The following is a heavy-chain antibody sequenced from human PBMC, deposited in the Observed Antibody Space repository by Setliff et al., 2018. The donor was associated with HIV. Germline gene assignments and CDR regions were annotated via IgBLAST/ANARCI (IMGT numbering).Heavy chain of an antibody. CDR1: GDSINTHY. V-gene: IGHV4-4*07. Sequence: PSETLSLTCTVSGDSINTHYWSWIRQPAGKGLEWIGRLHLSGDTNYNPSLKSRVTMSIDTSKNQFSLKLSSVTAADTAVYYCARDNSYYYGSGSHYWYGMDVWGQGTTVTVSS. J-gene: IGHJ6*01. CDR3: ARDNSYYYGSGSHYWYGMDV. D-gene: IGHD3-10*01. CDR2: LHLSGDT.